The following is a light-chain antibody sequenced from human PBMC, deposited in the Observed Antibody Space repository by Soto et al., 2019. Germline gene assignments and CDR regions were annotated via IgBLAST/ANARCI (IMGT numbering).Light chain of an antibody. CDR3: QQYNSWPLT. J-gene: IGKJ4*01. V-gene: IGKV3-15*01. CDR2: AAS. Sequence: EIVMTQSPATLSVSPGERATLSCRACQSLNSNLAWYQQNPGQAPRLLIYAASTRATGIPARFSGSGSGTEFTLTISSLQSEDFAVYYCQQYNSWPLTFGGGTKVEIK. CDR1: QSLNSN.